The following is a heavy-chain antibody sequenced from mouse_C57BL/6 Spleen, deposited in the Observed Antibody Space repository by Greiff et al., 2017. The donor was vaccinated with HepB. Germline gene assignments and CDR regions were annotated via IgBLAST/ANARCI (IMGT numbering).Heavy chain of an antibody. Sequence: VQLQQSGPGLVKPSQSLSLTCSVTGYSITSGYYWNWIRQFPGNKLEWMGYISYDGSNNYNPSLKNRISITRDTSKNQFFLKLNSVTTEDTATYYCATPIYYDYDVRFAYWGQGTLVTVSA. V-gene: IGHV3-6*01. D-gene: IGHD2-4*01. J-gene: IGHJ3*01. CDR3: ATPIYYDYDVRFAY. CDR1: GYSITSGYY. CDR2: ISYDGSN.